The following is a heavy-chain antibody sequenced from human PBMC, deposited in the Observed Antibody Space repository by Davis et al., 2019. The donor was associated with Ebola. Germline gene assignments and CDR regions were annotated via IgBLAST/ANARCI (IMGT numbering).Heavy chain of an antibody. D-gene: IGHD2-2*01. Sequence: GESLKISCAASGFTFSSYSMNWVRQAPGKGLEWVSYISSSSSTIYYADSVKGRFTISRDNAKNSLYLQMNSLRAEDTAVYYCARAYCSSTSCYRYYYYYYMDVWGKGTTVTVSS. CDR2: ISSSSSTI. CDR3: ARAYCSSTSCYRYYYYYYMDV. V-gene: IGHV3-48*04. CDR1: GFTFSSYS. J-gene: IGHJ6*03.